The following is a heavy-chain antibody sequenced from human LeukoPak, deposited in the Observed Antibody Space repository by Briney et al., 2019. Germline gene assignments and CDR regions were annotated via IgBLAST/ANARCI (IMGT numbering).Heavy chain of an antibody. CDR2: INHSGST. J-gene: IGHJ5*02. Sequence: SETLSLTCAVYGGSFSGYYWSWIRQPPGKGLGWVGEINHSGSTNYNPSLKSRVTISVDTSKNQFSLKLSSVTAADTAVYYCARGGHIVVVTAGLDPWGQGTLVTVSS. CDR3: ARGGHIVVVTAGLDP. D-gene: IGHD2-21*02. CDR1: GGSFSGYY. V-gene: IGHV4-34*01.